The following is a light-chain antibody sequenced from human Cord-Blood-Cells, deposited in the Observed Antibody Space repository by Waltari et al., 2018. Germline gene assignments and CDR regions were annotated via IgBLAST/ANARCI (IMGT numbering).Light chain of an antibody. J-gene: IGLJ2*01. V-gene: IGLV2-11*01. Sequence: QSALTQPRSVSGSPGQSVTISCTGTSSDVGGYNYVSWYQQHPGKAPKLMIYDVSKRPSGVPDRFSGPQSGNTASLTISGRQAEEEADYYCCSYAGSYSVVFGGGTKLTVL. CDR3: CSYAGSYSVV. CDR2: DVS. CDR1: SSDVGGYNY.